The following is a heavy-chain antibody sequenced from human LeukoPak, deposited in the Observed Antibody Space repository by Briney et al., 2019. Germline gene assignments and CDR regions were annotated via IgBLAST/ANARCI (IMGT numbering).Heavy chain of an antibody. CDR2: IWYDGSNR. D-gene: IGHD5-12*01. Sequence: WGSLRLSCAASGFTFSSYGMHWVRQAPGKGLEWVAVIWYDGSNRYYADSVKGRFTISRDNSKNTLYLQMNSLRAEDTAVYYCARDGNDGGGYDSYFDYGGQGPLVTVSS. V-gene: IGHV3-33*01. J-gene: IGHJ4*02. CDR3: ARDGNDGGGYDSYFDY. CDR1: GFTFSSYG.